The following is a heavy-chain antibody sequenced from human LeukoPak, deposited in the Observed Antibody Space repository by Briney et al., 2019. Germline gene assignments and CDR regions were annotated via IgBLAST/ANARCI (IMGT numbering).Heavy chain of an antibody. CDR3: ARALVTAILYED. D-gene: IGHD2-21*02. CDR2: IYYSGST. Sequence: PSQTLSLTCTVSGGSISSGDYYWRWIRQPPGKGLEWIGYIYYSGSTNYNPSLKSRVTISVDTSKNQFSLKLSSVTAADTAVYYCARALVTAILYEDWGQGTLVTVSS. CDR1: GGSISSGDYY. V-gene: IGHV4-61*08. J-gene: IGHJ4*02.